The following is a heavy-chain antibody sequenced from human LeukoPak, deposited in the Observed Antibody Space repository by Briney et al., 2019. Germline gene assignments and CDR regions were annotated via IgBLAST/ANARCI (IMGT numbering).Heavy chain of an antibody. Sequence: PGGSLRLSCAASGFTFSNYGMHWVRQAPGKGLEWVAFIRYDGSNKYYADSVKGRFTISRDNSKNTLYLQIKILRVEDTSVYYCAKVEPRCFDWLLQIDSWGQGTLVTVSS. V-gene: IGHV3-30*02. CDR1: GFTFSNYG. J-gene: IGHJ4*02. CDR2: IRYDGSNK. D-gene: IGHD3-9*01. CDR3: AKVEPRCFDWLLQIDS.